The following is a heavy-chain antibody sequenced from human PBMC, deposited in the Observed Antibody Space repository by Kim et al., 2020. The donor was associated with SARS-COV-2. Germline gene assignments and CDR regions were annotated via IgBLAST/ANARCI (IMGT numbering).Heavy chain of an antibody. V-gene: IGHV3-11*04. CDR2: GSTI. CDR3: ARHRTIDY. Sequence: GSTIYYADSVKGRFTISRDNAKNSLYLQMNSLRAEDTAVYYCARHRTIDYWGQGTLVTVSS. J-gene: IGHJ4*02.